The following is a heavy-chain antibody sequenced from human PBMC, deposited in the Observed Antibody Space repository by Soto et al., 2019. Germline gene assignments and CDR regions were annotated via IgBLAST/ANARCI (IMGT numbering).Heavy chain of an antibody. CDR1: GGSISSGGYS. D-gene: IGHD6-13*01. J-gene: IGHJ4*02. V-gene: IGHV4-30-2*01. CDR2: IYHSGST. Sequence: SETLSLTCAVSGGSISSGGYSWSWIRQPPGKGLEWIGYIYHSGSTDYNPSLKSRVTISVDTSKNQFSLKLSSVTAADTAVYYCARHGYGGFDYWGQGTLVTVSS. CDR3: ARHGYGGFDY.